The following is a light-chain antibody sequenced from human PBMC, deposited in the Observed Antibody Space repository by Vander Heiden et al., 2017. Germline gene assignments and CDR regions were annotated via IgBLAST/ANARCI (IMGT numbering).Light chain of an antibody. CDR2: SNN. CDR3: AAWDDSLNGVV. CDR1: SSNIGSNT. J-gene: IGLJ2*01. Sequence: QSVLTQPPSASGTPGQRVTISSSGSSSNIGSNTVNWYQQHPGTAPKPLIYSNNQRPSGVPDRFSGSKSGTSASLAISGLQSEDEADYYCAAWDDSLNGVVFGGGTKLTVL. V-gene: IGLV1-44*01.